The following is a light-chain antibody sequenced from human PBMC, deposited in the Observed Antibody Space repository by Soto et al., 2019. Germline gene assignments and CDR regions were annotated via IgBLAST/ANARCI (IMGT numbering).Light chain of an antibody. CDR1: SSNIGAGYE. CDR2: DNN. V-gene: IGLV1-40*01. CDR3: QSYDSNLSAWV. Sequence: QSVLTQPPSVSGAPGQRVTISCTGTSSNIGAGYEVHWYQQVPGTAPKLLIYDNNNRPSGVPDRFSGSKSGTSASLAITGLQAEDEADYYCQSYDSNLSAWVFGGGTQLTVL. J-gene: IGLJ7*01.